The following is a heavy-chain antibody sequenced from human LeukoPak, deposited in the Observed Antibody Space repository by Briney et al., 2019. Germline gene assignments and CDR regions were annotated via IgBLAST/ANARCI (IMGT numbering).Heavy chain of an antibody. CDR1: GGSFTSSNYY. J-gene: IGHJ4*02. CDR3: ARTKWLRLDY. CDR2: IYYSGST. D-gene: IGHD5-12*01. V-gene: IGHV4-39*01. Sequence: SETLSLTCTVSGGSFTSSNYYWGWIRQPPGKGLEWIGSIYYSGSTYYNPSLKSRVTISIDTSKNQFSLKLSSVTAADTAVYYCARTKWLRLDYWGQGTLVTVSS.